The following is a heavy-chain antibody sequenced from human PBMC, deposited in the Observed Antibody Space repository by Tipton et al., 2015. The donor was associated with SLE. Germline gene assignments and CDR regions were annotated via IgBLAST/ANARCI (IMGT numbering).Heavy chain of an antibody. CDR1: GGSISRGSYN. CDR2: IYSSGST. D-gene: IGHD3-16*01. V-gene: IGHV4-61*02. Sequence: TLSLTCTVSGGSISRGSYNWGWIRQPAGKGLEWIGRIYSSGSTRHHPSLKSRVTISVDTPKNQFSLKLTSVTAADTAVYYCARDMDYDYTPWGQGILVTVSS. J-gene: IGHJ5*02. CDR3: ARDMDYDYTP.